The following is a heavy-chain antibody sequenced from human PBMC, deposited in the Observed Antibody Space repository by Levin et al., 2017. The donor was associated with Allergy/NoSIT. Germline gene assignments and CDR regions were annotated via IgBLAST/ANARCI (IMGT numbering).Heavy chain of an antibody. CDR3: STGYCSGGSCYPRNYYYYMDV. D-gene: IGHD2-15*01. Sequence: SETLSLTCTVSGGSISSGGYYWSWIRQHPGKGLEWIGYIYYSGSTYYNPSLKSRVTISVDMSKNQFSLKLSSVTAADTAVYYCSTGYCSGGSCYPRNYYYYMDVWGKGTTVTVSS. V-gene: IGHV4-31*03. CDR1: GGSISSGGYY. CDR2: IYYSGST. J-gene: IGHJ6*03.